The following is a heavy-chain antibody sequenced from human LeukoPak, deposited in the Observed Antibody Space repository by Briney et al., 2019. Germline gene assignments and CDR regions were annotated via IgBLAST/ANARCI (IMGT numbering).Heavy chain of an antibody. CDR1: GFTFSSYA. Sequence: PGGSLRLSCAASGFTFSSYAMSWVRQAPGKGLEWVGRIKSKTDGGTTDYAAPVKGRFTISRDDSKNTLYLQMNSLKTEDTAVYYCTTDPDYDFWSAKRLWGQGTLVTVSS. V-gene: IGHV3-15*01. D-gene: IGHD3-3*01. CDR3: TTDPDYDFWSAKRL. J-gene: IGHJ4*02. CDR2: IKSKTDGGTT.